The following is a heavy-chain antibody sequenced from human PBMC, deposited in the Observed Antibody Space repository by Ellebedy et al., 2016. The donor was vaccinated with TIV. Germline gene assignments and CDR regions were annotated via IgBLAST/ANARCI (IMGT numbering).Heavy chain of an antibody. Sequence: GESLKISCTASGFTFSSYAMTWVRQAPGQGLEWVSGISGSGPSTYYADSVKGRFTISRDNSKNTLYLQMNSLRAEDTAVYYCARDSQKLLWFGELNPYFDYWGQGTLVTVSS. CDR1: GFTFSSYA. V-gene: IGHV3-23*01. D-gene: IGHD3-10*01. CDR2: ISGSGPST. CDR3: ARDSQKLLWFGELNPYFDY. J-gene: IGHJ4*02.